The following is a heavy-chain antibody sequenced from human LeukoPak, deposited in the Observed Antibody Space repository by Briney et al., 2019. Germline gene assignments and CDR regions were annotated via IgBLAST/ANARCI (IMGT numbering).Heavy chain of an antibody. V-gene: IGHV4-34*01. Sequence: SETLSLTCDVSGDSFGTYHWSWIRQPPGKGLEWIGDISQNEATTYNWSLKSRVTISVDTSKNQFSLKLSSVTAAETAVYFCARGVNNWNIDVFDIWGQGTMVTVSS. D-gene: IGHD1/OR15-1a*01. J-gene: IGHJ3*02. CDR3: ARGVNNWNIDVFDI. CDR1: GDSFGTYH. CDR2: ISQNEAT.